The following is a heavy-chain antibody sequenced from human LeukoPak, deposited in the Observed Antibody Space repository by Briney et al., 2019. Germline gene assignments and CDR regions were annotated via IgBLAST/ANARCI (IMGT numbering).Heavy chain of an antibody. V-gene: IGHV3-7*03. Sequence: GVSLRLSCAASKFTFSSYWMGWVRQAPGKGLEWVGNIREDGSEKYYVDSVKGRFTISRDNARKSVYLQMNSLRAEDTAVYYCATTGLLGDIPWGQGTLVTVSS. J-gene: IGHJ5*02. CDR2: IREDGSEK. CDR1: KFTFSSYW. CDR3: ATTGLLGDIP. D-gene: IGHD2-21*01.